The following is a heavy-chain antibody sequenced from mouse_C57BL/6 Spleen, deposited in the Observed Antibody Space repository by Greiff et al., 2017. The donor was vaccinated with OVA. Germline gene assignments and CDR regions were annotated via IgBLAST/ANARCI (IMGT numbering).Heavy chain of an antibody. V-gene: IGHV5-17*01. D-gene: IGHD1-1*01. Sequence: EVQRLESGGGLVKPGGSLKLSCAASGFTFSDYGMHWVRQAPEKGLEWVAYISSGSSTIYYADTVKGRFTISRDNAKNALFLQMTSLRSEDTAMYYCARPRYYGSSAAWFAYWGKGTLVTVSA. J-gene: IGHJ3*01. CDR1: GFTFSDYG. CDR3: ARPRYYGSSAAWFAY. CDR2: ISSGSSTI.